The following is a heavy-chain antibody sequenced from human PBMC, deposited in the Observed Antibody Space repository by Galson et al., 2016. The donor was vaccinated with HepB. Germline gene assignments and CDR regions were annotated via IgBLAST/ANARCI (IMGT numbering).Heavy chain of an antibody. CDR3: AIDLEQRRRFDP. V-gene: IGHV1-69*01. CDR1: GGPFDYYA. Sequence: SCKASGGPFDYYAINWVRQAPGQGLEWMGGIIPIFGTANYAQRFQGRVTFTADESTTTAYMELSSLRSEDTAAYYCAIDLEQRRRFDPWGQGTLVTVSS. D-gene: IGHD1/OR15-1a*01. J-gene: IGHJ5*02. CDR2: IIPIFGTA.